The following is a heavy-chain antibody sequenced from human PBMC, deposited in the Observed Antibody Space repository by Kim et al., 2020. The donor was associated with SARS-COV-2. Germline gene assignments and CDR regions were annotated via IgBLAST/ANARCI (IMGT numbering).Heavy chain of an antibody. V-gene: IGHV3-23*01. D-gene: IGHD3-10*01. Sequence: GGSLRLSCAASGFTFSSYAMSWVRQAPGKGLEWVSAISGSGGSTYYADSVKGRFTISRDNSKNTLYLRMNSLRAEDTAVYYCAKDFLQAITMVRGVIITQNYYYHGMDVWGQGTTVTVSS. CDR1: GFTFSSYA. CDR3: AKDFLQAITMVRGVIITQNYYYHGMDV. CDR2: ISGSGGST. J-gene: IGHJ6*01.